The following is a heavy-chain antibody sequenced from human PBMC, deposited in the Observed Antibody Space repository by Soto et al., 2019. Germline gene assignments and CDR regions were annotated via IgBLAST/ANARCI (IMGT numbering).Heavy chain of an antibody. D-gene: IGHD2-2*01. CDR3: ARDESAGSSIRY. V-gene: IGHV3-21*01. CDR2: ISNSGDYI. CDR1: GVSFSTYD. Sequence: PGGSLRLSCAASGVSFSTYDMHWVRQAPGKGLEWVSSISNSGDYIYYADSVQGRFTISRDNAKNSLYLQMNSLRAEDTAVYFCARDESAGSSIRYWGQGIPVTVSS. J-gene: IGHJ4*02.